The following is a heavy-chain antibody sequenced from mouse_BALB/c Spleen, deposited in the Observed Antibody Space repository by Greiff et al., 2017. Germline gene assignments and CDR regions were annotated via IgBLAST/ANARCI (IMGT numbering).Heavy chain of an antibody. Sequence: VQLQQSGAGLVKPGASVKLSCKASGYTFTEYIIHWVKQRSGQGLEWIGWFYPGSGSIKYNEKFKDKATLTADKSSSTVYMELSRLTSEDSAVYFCARHEEATMETTRAWFAYWGQGTLVTVSA. J-gene: IGHJ3*01. V-gene: IGHV1-62-2*01. CDR1: GYTFTEYI. D-gene: IGHD2-1*01. CDR3: ARHEEATMETTRAWFAY. CDR2: FYPGSGSI.